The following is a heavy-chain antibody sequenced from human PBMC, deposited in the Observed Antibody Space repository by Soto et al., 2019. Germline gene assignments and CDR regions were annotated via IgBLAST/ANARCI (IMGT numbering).Heavy chain of an antibody. V-gene: IGHV4-30-2*01. CDR1: GGSISSGGYS. D-gene: IGHD2-15*01. Sequence: QLQLQESGSGLVKPSQTLSLTCAVSGGSISSGGYSWSWIRQPPGKRLEWIGYIYHSGSTYYNPSLKHRVTISVDRSKIQSSLKLSSVTAADTAVYYCARGQVVAAQHWGQGTLVTVSS. CDR2: IYHSGST. J-gene: IGHJ4*02. CDR3: ARGQVVAAQH.